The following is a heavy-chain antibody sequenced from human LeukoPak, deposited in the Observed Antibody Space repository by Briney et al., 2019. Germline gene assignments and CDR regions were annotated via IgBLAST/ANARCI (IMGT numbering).Heavy chain of an antibody. J-gene: IGHJ4*02. CDR3: VTRPTDKWKYLPYFDY. V-gene: IGHV3-15*01. CDR1: GFTFSDAW. D-gene: IGHD1-7*01. Sequence: GGSLRLSCAASGFTFSDAWMNWVRQAPGKGLEWLGRIKSKTDGGTTDYAAPVKGRFTISRDDSKNMLYLQMNSLKTEDTAVYYCVTRPTDKWKYLPYFDYWGQGTLVTVSS. CDR2: IKSKTDGGTT.